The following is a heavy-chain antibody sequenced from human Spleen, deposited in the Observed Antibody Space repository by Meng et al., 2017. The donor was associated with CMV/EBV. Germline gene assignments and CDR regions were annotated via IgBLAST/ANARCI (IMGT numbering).Heavy chain of an antibody. CDR3: PRGRMGIAVAGYYFDY. D-gene: IGHD6-19*01. V-gene: IGHV4-39*07. J-gene: IGHJ4*02. CDR2: FFYGKSP. Sequence: GSLRLSCSVSGASINNRNSYWGWIRQPPGKGLEWVGSFFYGKSPYYNPSLRGRFTILVDTSKNQFSLKMNSLTAADTAVYYCPRGRMGIAVAGYYFDYWGQGTLVTVSS. CDR1: GASINNRNSY.